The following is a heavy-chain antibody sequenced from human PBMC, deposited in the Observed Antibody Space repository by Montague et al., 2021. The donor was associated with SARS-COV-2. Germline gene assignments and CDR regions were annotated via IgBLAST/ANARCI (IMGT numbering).Heavy chain of an antibody. V-gene: IGHV4-4*07. CDR3: ARGSFGMGAFDI. CDR1: GGSISSYY. J-gene: IGHJ3*02. CDR2: IYTSGST. Sequence: SETLSLTCTVSGGSISSYYWRWIRQPAGKGLEWIGLIYTSGSTNYNPSLKSRVTMSLHTSKNQFSLKLRSVTAADTAVYYCARGSFGMGAFDIWGQGTMVTVSS. D-gene: IGHD1-14*01.